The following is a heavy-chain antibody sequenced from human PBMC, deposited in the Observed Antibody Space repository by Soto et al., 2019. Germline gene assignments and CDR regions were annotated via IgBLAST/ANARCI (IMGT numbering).Heavy chain of an antibody. CDR2: IWSDGNNK. CDR3: ARRFEPHGFWSTFSLDYGLDV. V-gene: IGHV3-33*01. CDR1: GFTFSDYG. J-gene: IGHJ6*02. D-gene: IGHD3-3*01. Sequence: QVQLVESGGGVVQPGRSLRLSCKASGFTFSDYGMHWVRQAPGQGLEWVTVIWSDGNNKYYADSLKGRFTVSRDNSKDTLFLQMNNLRAEDTAVYYCARRFEPHGFWSTFSLDYGLDVWGRGTTVTVSS.